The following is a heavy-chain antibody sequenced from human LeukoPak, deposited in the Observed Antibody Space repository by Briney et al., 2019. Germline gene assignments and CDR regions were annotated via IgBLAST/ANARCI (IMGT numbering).Heavy chain of an antibody. CDR1: GFTFSSYS. Sequence: GGSLRLSCAASGFTFSSYSMNWVRRAPGKGLEWVSSISSSSSYIYYADSVKGRFTISRDNAKNPLYLQMNSLRAEDTAVYYCARASAAGTNLFDYWGQGTLVTVSS. V-gene: IGHV3-21*01. CDR3: ARASAAGTNLFDY. J-gene: IGHJ4*02. D-gene: IGHD6-13*01. CDR2: ISSSSSYI.